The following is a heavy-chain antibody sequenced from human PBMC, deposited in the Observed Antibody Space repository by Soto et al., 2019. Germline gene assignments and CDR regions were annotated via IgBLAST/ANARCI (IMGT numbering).Heavy chain of an antibody. Sequence: QITLKESGPTLVKPTQTLTLTCTFSGFSLSTSGVGVAWIRQPPGKALEWLALIYWDDGKRYSPSLKTRLNITKETSTSQVVLTLTSVAPVDTATYYCTQRHAYDIATGYYPFDYGGQESLVTVSS. CDR2: IYWDDGK. V-gene: IGHV2-5*02. J-gene: IGHJ4*02. D-gene: IGHD3-9*01. CDR1: GFSLSTSGVG. CDR3: TQRHAYDIATGYYPFDY.